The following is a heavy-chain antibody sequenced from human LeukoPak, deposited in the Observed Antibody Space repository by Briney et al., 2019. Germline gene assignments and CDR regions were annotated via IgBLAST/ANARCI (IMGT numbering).Heavy chain of an antibody. CDR1: GYTFTSYD. D-gene: IGHD3-22*01. Sequence: GASVKVSCKASGYTFTSYDINWVRQATGQGLGWMGWMNPNSGNTGYAQKFQGRVTMTRNTSISTAYMELSSLRSEDTAVYYCARLDSSGSLLLGLFDYWGQGTLVTVSS. CDR2: MNPNSGNT. J-gene: IGHJ4*02. V-gene: IGHV1-8*01. CDR3: ARLDSSGSLLLGLFDY.